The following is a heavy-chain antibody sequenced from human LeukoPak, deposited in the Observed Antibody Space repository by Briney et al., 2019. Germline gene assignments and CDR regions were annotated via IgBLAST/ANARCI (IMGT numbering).Heavy chain of an antibody. J-gene: IGHJ4*02. D-gene: IGHD5-18*01. Sequence: GESLQISCKGSGYSFTSYWIGWGRRMPAGGLEWMGIIYPGDSDTRYSPSFQGQVTISADKSISTAYLQWSTLKASDTAMYYCARPLGHSYGYGYWGQGTLVTVSP. CDR2: IYPGDSDT. CDR3: ARPLGHSYGYGY. CDR1: GYSFTSYW. V-gene: IGHV5-51*01.